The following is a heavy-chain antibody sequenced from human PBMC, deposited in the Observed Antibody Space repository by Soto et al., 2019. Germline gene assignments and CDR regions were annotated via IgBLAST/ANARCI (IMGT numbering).Heavy chain of an antibody. J-gene: IGHJ6*04. D-gene: IGHD3-3*01. CDR2: IHSSSSWE. CDR3: VFDFWLVPTV. CDR1: GFTFSTYS. V-gene: IGHV3-48*01. Sequence: EVQLVEAGGVLVQPGGDLKLSCAASGFTFSTYSMNWVRQAPGRGLEWVSYIHSSSSWEVYADSVRGRFTVSRDNAKTSLYLQMSSLRAEDTAVYYCVFDFWLVPTVWGKGTTVTVSS.